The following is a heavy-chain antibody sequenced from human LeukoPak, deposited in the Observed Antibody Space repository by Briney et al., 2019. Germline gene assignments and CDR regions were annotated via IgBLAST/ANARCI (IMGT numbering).Heavy chain of an antibody. Sequence: SETLSLTCTVSGGSISSGSYYWSWIRQPGGKGLEWIGRIYTSGSTNYNPSLKSRVTISVDTSKNQFSLKLSSVTAADTAVYYCAREPWEMYGSGSYYNVDAFDIWGQGTMVTVSS. D-gene: IGHD3-10*01. V-gene: IGHV4-61*02. CDR3: AREPWEMYGSGSYYNVDAFDI. CDR1: GGSISSGSYY. CDR2: IYTSGST. J-gene: IGHJ3*02.